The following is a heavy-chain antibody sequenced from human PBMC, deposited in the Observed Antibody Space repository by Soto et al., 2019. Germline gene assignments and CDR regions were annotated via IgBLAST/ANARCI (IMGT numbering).Heavy chain of an antibody. CDR1: GFTFSSYS. Sequence: EVQLVESGGGLVQPGGSLRLSCAASGFTFSSYSMNWVRQAPGKGLEWVSYISSSSSTIYYADSVKGRFTISRDNAKNSLYLQMNSLRAEDTAVYYCARDVGGVIYDTLTGLNSNFDYWGQGTLVTVSS. CDR3: ARDVGGVIYDTLTGLNSNFDY. D-gene: IGHD3-9*01. J-gene: IGHJ4*02. V-gene: IGHV3-48*01. CDR2: ISSSSSTI.